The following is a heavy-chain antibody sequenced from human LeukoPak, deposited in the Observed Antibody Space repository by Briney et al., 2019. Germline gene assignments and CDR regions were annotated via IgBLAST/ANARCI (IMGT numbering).Heavy chain of an antibody. J-gene: IGHJ4*02. D-gene: IGHD2-15*01. Sequence: SETLSLTCTVSGGSISSYYWSWIRQPAGKGLEWIGRIYTSGSTNYNPSLKSRVTMSVDTSKNQFSLKLSSVTAADTAVYYCARDTYCSGGSCYSDYWGQGTLATVPS. CDR3: ARDTYCSGGSCYSDY. CDR2: IYTSGST. CDR1: GGSISSYY. V-gene: IGHV4-4*07.